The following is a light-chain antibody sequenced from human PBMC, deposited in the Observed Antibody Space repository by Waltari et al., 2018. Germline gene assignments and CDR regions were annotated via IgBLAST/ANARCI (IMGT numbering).Light chain of an antibody. V-gene: IGKV4-1*01. J-gene: IGKJ4*01. Sequence: DIVMTQSPDSLAVSLGERATINCQSSQTIFYRSPNKNYLAWYQQKPGQPPKLLIYWASTRESGVPDRFSGSGSGTDFSLTISSLQAEDVAVYYCQQFYSTPLTFGGGTKVEIK. CDR3: QQFYSTPLT. CDR2: WAS. CDR1: QTIFYRSPNKNY.